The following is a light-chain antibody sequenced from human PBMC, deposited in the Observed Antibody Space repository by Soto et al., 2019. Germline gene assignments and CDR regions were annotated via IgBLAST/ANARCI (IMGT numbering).Light chain of an antibody. CDR1: DSTFGAGYD. CDR2: NDR. CDR3: GTWDSSLSAGYV. J-gene: IGLJ1*01. Sequence: QSALTQPPSVSGAPGQRVTISCTGSDSTFGAGYDVHWYQQLPGTDPKLVIYNDRNRPSGVPDRFSGSKSGTSASLAISGLQAEDEADYYCGTWDSSLSAGYVFGTGTKLTVL. V-gene: IGLV1-40*01.